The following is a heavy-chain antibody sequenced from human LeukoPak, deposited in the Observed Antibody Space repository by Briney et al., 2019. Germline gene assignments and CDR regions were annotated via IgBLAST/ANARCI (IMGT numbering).Heavy chain of an antibody. CDR1: GGSFSDYY. V-gene: IGHV4-34*01. J-gene: IGHJ4*02. Sequence: SEALSLTCAVYGGSFSDYYWTWVRQPPGKGLEWIGEINHRGVTTYYPSLKSRVTISIDTYRNQFSLTMHSLTAADTAVYYCARTVGRTASLSYWGQGTLVTVSS. D-gene: IGHD4-11*01. CDR3: ARTVGRTASLSY. CDR2: INHRGVT.